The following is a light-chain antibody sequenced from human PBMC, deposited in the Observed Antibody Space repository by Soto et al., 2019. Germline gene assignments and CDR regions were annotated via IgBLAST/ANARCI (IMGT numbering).Light chain of an antibody. CDR1: SSDVGGYNY. J-gene: IGLJ1*01. CDR2: DVS. Sequence: QSVLTQPASVSGSPGQSITISCTGTSSDVGGYNYVSWYQQHPRKAPKLMIYDVSNRPSGVSNRFSGSKSGNTASLTISGLQAEDEADYYCSSYTSSSTLDVFGTGTKVTVL. CDR3: SSYTSSSTLDV. V-gene: IGLV2-14*01.